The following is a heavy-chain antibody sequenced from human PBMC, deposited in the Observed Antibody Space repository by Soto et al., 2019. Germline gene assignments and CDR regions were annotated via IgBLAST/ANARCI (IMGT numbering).Heavy chain of an antibody. J-gene: IGHJ3*02. D-gene: IGHD3-10*01. CDR1: GYTFTRYG. CDR3: ATAIYGLFLAFDI. Sequence: GAPVKVSRKASGYTFTRYGISWVGQGPGQGLEWMGWISAYNGNTNYAQKLQGRVTMTEDTSTDTAYMELSSLRSEDTAVYYCATAIYGLFLAFDIWGQGTMVTVSS. V-gene: IGHV1-18*01. CDR2: ISAYNGNT.